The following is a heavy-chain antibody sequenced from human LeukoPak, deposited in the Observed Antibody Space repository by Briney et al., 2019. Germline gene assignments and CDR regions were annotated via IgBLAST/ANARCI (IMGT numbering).Heavy chain of an antibody. V-gene: IGHV1-8*03. CDR2: MNPNSGNT. CDR1: GYTFTSYD. CDR3: AGMRYSSSWYYYYYYMDV. J-gene: IGHJ6*03. Sequence: ASVKVSCKASGYTFTSYDINWVRQATGQGLEWMGWMNPNSGNTGYAQKFQGRVTITRNTSISTAYMELSSLRSEDTAVYYCAGMRYSSSWYYYYYYMDVWGKGTTVTISS. D-gene: IGHD6-13*01.